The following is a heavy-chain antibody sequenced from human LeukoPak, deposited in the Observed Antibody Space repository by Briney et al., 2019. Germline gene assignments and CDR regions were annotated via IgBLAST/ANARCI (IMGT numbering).Heavy chain of an antibody. CDR1: GFTFSSYS. V-gene: IGHV3-21*01. D-gene: IGHD6-19*01. CDR3: ARSERWLPEKYGMEV. CDR2: ISSSSSYI. Sequence: ESLRLSCAASGFTFSSYSMNWVRQAPGKGLEWISSISSSSSYIYYADLVKGRFTIARDNAKNSLYMQMNRLTAEDTAVYYCARSERWLPEKYGMEVWGQGTTVNVSS. J-gene: IGHJ6*02.